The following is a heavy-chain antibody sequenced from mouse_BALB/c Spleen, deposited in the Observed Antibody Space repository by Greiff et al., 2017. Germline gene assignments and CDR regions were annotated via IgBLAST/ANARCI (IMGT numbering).Heavy chain of an antibody. J-gene: IGHJ4*01. CDR2: ISSGGGST. CDR3: ARLYGNSYAMDY. V-gene: IGHV5-12-1*01. CDR1: GFAFSSYD. D-gene: IGHD2-1*01. Sequence: EVQLVESGGGLVKPGGSLKLSCAASGFAFSSYDMSWVRQTPEKRLEWVAYISSGGGSTYYPDTVKGRFTISRDNAKNTLYLQMSSLKSEDTAMYYCARLYGNSYAMDYWGQGTSVTVSS.